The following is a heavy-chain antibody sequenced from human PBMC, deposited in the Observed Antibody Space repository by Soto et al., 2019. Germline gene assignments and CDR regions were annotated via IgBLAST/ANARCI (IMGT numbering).Heavy chain of an antibody. Sequence: EVQLLESGGDLVQPGGSLRLSCAASGFAFSNYAVTWVRQAQGKGLEWVSSISRSGNVIYYADSVKGRFIISRDNSKNTLSLQMNSLRAEETAMYYCAKEPNGDYIGAFDDWGQGTLVTVSS. V-gene: IGHV3-23*01. CDR1: GFAFSNYA. CDR2: ISRSGNVI. D-gene: IGHD4-17*01. J-gene: IGHJ4*02. CDR3: AKEPNGDYIGAFDD.